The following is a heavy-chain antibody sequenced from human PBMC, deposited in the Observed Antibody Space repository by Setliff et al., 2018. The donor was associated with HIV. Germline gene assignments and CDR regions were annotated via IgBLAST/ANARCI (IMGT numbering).Heavy chain of an antibody. D-gene: IGHD3-22*01. J-gene: IGHJ4*02. CDR2: VYHTGST. CDR1: GSSISSGGW. Sequence: SETLSLTCTVSGSSISSGGWWSWVRQPPGKGLEWIGEVYHTGSTNLNPSLQSRVTISVDKSKSQCSLKLNSVTAADTAVYYCGGNGYYSIDYWGQGTRVTVSS. V-gene: IGHV4-4*02. CDR3: GGNGYYSIDY.